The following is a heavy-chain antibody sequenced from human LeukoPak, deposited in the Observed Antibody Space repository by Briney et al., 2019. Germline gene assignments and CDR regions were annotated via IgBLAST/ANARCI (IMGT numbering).Heavy chain of an antibody. CDR3: ATGSVDSSGSYYFDY. J-gene: IGHJ4*02. D-gene: IGHD3-22*01. V-gene: IGHV4-59*01. Sequence: SETLSLTCTVSGGSISSYYWSWIRQPPGKGLEWIGYIYYSGSTNYNPSLKSRVTISVDTSKNQFSLKLSSVTAADTAVYYCATGSVDSSGSYYFDYWGQGTLVTVSS. CDR2: IYYSGST. CDR1: GGSISSYY.